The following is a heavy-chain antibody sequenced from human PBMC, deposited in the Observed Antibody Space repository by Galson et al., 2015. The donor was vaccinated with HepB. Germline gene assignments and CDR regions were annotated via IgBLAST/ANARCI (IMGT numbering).Heavy chain of an antibody. J-gene: IGHJ4*02. CDR2: IRYDGSNK. D-gene: IGHD6-13*01. Sequence: SLRLSCAASGFTFSSYGMHWVRQAPGKGLEWVAFIRYDGSNKYYADSVKGRFTISRDNSKNTLYLQMNSLRAEDAAVYYCAKDIGSSWYYFDYWGQGTLVTVSS. CDR1: GFTFSSYG. CDR3: AKDIGSSWYYFDY. V-gene: IGHV3-30*02.